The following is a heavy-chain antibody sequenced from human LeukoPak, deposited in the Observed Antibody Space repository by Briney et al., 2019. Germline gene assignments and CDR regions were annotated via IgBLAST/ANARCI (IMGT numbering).Heavy chain of an antibody. Sequence: PSETLSLTCTVSGGSISSYQWSWIRQPPGKGLEWIGNIYYSGSTNYSPSLKSRVIISVDTSKNQFSLKLSPVTAADTAVYYCARVGVDHSGNIIKHFFDYWGQGSLVTVSS. CDR2: IYYSGST. V-gene: IGHV4-59*01. J-gene: IGHJ4*02. CDR3: ARVGVDHSGNIIKHFFDY. D-gene: IGHD4-23*01. CDR1: GGSISSYQ.